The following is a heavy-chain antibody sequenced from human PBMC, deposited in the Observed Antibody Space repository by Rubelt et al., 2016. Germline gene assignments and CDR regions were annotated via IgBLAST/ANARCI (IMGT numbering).Heavy chain of an antibody. CDR1: GGSFSGHS. CDR2: INPSGST. J-gene: IGHJ4*02. V-gene: IGHV4-34*01. Sequence: QVHLQQWGAGLLKPSETLSLSCAVYGGSFSGHSWSWIRQPPGKGLEWIGEINPSGSTNYNPSLKSRFTISVDTSKNQFSLKLSSVTAADTAVYYCARGVGSSGWYRYDYWGQGTPVTVSS. D-gene: IGHD6-19*01. CDR3: ARGVGSSGWYRYDY.